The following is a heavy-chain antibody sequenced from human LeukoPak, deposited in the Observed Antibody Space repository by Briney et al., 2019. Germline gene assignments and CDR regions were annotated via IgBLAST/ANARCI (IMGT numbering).Heavy chain of an antibody. J-gene: IGHJ5*02. CDR2: IYSGGST. D-gene: IGHD1-26*01. CDR1: GFTVIYNF. CDR3: ARVKVGITYWFDP. Sequence: AGSLTLSSAASGFTVIYNFMNWVRQALRKRMEWVSVIYSGGSTYYADSVKGRFTISRDNSKNTVYLQMNSLRVDDTAVYYCARVKVGITYWFDPWGQGTLVTVSS. V-gene: IGHV3-66*01.